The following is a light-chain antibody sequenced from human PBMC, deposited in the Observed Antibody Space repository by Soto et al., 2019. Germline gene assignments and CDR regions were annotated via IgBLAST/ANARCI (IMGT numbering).Light chain of an antibody. V-gene: IGKV3D-7*01. CDR3: QQDYNLPLPT. J-gene: IGKJ4*01. Sequence: PGERVTLSCRASQSVSSSFLPWYQQKPGQAPRLLIYGASTRATSIPARFSGSGSGTDFTLTISSLQPEDFAVYYCQQDYNLPLPTFGGGTKVEIK. CDR1: QSVSSSF. CDR2: GAS.